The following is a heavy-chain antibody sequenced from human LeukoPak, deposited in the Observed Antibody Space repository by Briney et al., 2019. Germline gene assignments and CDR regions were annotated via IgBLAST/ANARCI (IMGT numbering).Heavy chain of an antibody. CDR3: ARASSAYNWYFDL. Sequence: ASVKVSCKASGYSLRNHGISWVRQAPGQGLEWMGWIGADNGYTHYVQKLQGRVTLTTDTSTNTAYMDLRSLSSDDTAVYYCARASSAYNWYFDLWGRGTLVTVSS. D-gene: IGHD2-2*02. J-gene: IGHJ2*01. CDR2: IGADNGYT. CDR1: GYSLRNHG. V-gene: IGHV1-18*01.